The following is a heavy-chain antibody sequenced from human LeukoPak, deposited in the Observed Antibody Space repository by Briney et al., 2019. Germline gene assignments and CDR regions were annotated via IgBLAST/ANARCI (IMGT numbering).Heavy chain of an antibody. CDR3: ARSKRYCSSTSCFDLDY. Sequence: GASVKVSCKASGYTFTGYYMHWVRQAPGQGLEWMGWINPNSGGTNYAQKFQGRVTVTRDTSISTAYMELSRLRSDDTAVYYCARSKRYCSSTSCFDLDYWGQGTLVTVSS. D-gene: IGHD2-2*01. CDR1: GYTFTGYY. V-gene: IGHV1-2*02. J-gene: IGHJ4*02. CDR2: INPNSGGT.